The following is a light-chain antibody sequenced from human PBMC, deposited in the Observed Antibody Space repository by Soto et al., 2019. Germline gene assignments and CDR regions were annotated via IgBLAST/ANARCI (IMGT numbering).Light chain of an antibody. CDR3: GTWDSGLSGGV. Sequence: QSVLTQPPSVSAAPGQKVTISCSGSSSNIGTNYVSWYRQLPGTAPKLLIYDNNKRPSGIPDRFSGSKSGTSATLVITGLQTGDEADYYCGTWDSGLSGGVFGGGTKVTVL. CDR1: SSNIGTNY. CDR2: DNN. V-gene: IGLV1-51*01. J-gene: IGLJ3*02.